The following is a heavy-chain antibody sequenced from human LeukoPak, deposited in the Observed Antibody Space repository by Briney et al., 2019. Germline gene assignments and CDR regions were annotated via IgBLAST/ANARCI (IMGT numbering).Heavy chain of an antibody. J-gene: IGHJ5*02. Sequence: PGGSLRLSCAASGFTFSSYSMNWVRQAPGKGLEWVSSISSSSSYIYYADSVKGRFTISRDNAKNSLYLQMNSLRAEDTAVYYCARDMGYYDILTGYYPYNWFDPWGQGTLVTVSS. CDR2: ISSSSSYI. CDR1: GFTFSSYS. V-gene: IGHV3-21*06. D-gene: IGHD3-9*01. CDR3: ARDMGYYDILTGYYPYNWFDP.